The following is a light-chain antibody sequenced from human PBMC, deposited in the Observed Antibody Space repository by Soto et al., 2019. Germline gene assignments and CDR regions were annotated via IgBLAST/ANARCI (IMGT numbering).Light chain of an antibody. CDR2: KST. Sequence: DILIAPSPPPLSALVGGRVTITCRASQTISTWVAWYQHKPGKAPKLLIYKSTSLESGVPSRFSGSGSGIEFTLTINGLQPDDFATYYCQQYDYSRTFGQGTKVDIK. J-gene: IGKJ1*01. V-gene: IGKV1-5*03. CDR3: QQYDYSRT. CDR1: QTISTW.